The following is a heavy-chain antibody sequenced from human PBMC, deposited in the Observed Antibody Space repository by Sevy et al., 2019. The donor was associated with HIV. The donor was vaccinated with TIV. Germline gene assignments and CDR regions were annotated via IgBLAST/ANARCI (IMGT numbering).Heavy chain of an antibody. Sequence: GGSLRLSCAASGFTFSRFGMHWVRQAPGKGLEWVGVVWYDGSNEYYVDSVKGRFTISRDNSKNTLYLQMNRLRAEDTAVYYCAREPTDLSCYMDLWGKGTAVTVSS. V-gene: IGHV3-33*01. CDR3: AREPTDLSCYMDL. CDR1: GFTFSRFG. CDR2: VWYDGSNE. D-gene: IGHD1-26*01. J-gene: IGHJ6*03.